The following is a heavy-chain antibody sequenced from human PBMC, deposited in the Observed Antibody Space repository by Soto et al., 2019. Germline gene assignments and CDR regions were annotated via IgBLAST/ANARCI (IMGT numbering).Heavy chain of an antibody. CDR3: ASWLKEPGITGNYYYGMDV. V-gene: IGHV1-69*13. CDR1: GGTFTNYA. Sequence: VQLVQSGAEVKKPGSSVKVSCKASGGTFTNYAFSWVRQAPGQGLEWLGGIIPIFGTADYAQKFQGRVTITADESTSTAQMELSSLRSDDTAAYYCASWLKEPGITGNYYYGMDVWSEETTVTVSS. D-gene: IGHD1-1*01. J-gene: IGHJ6*02. CDR2: IIPIFGTA.